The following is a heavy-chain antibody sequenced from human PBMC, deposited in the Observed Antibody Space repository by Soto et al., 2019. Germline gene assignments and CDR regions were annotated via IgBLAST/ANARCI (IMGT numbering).Heavy chain of an antibody. Sequence: PGGSLRLSCAASGFTFDDYAMHWVRQAPGKGLEWVSGISWNSGSIGYADSVKGRFTISRDNAKNSLYLQMNSLRAEDTALYYCAKDTTIFGVVIRGAFDIWGQGTMVTVSS. V-gene: IGHV3-9*01. CDR1: GFTFDDYA. CDR3: AKDTTIFGVVIRGAFDI. J-gene: IGHJ3*02. CDR2: ISWNSGSI. D-gene: IGHD3-3*01.